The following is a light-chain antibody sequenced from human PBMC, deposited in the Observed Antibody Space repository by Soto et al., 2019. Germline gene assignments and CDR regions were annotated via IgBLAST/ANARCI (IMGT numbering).Light chain of an antibody. J-gene: IGLJ2*01. CDR3: AAWDDSLNGVV. Sequence: QSVLTKPPSASGTPGQRVTISCSGSSSNIGSNAVYWYQQLPGTAPKLLIYSNNQRPSGVPDRFSGSKSGTSASLAISGLQSEDEADYYCAAWDDSLNGVVFGGGTKVTVL. CDR1: SSNIGSNA. CDR2: SNN. V-gene: IGLV1-44*01.